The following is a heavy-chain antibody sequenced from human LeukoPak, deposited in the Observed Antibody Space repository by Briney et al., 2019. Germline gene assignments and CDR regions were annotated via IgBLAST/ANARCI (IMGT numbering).Heavy chain of an antibody. D-gene: IGHD3-3*01. J-gene: IGHJ4*02. V-gene: IGHV1-2*02. CDR3: ARDLRDYDFWSGYQY. CDR1: GYTFTGYY. CDR2: INPNSGGT. Sequence: ASVKVSCKASGYTFTGYYMHWVRQAPGQGLEWMGWINPNSGGTNYAQKFQGRVTMTRDTSISTAYMELSRLRSDDTAVYYCARDLRDYDFWSGYQYWGQGTLVTVSS.